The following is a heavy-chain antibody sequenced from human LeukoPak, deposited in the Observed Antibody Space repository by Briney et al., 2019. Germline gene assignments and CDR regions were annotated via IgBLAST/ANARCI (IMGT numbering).Heavy chain of an antibody. CDR3: VTESTGTLDY. Sequence: GGSLRLSCAASGFTFSNAWMNWVRQAPGMGLEWVSVITSSGGSTAYADSVRGRFTISRDNSKNTLYMQMNSLRAEDTAVYYCVTESTGTLDYWGQGILVTVSS. V-gene: IGHV3-23*01. J-gene: IGHJ4*02. CDR1: GFTFSNAW. D-gene: IGHD3-9*01. CDR2: ITSSGGST.